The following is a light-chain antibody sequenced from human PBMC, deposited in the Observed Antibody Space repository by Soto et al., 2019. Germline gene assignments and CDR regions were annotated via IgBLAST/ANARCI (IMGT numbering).Light chain of an antibody. CDR2: GNT. J-gene: IGLJ1*01. V-gene: IGLV1-40*01. Sequence: QSVLTQPPPGSGAPGQRITFSSPGSHSNSGAGYDVHWYQQFPGTAPKLLIFGNTKRPSGVPDRFSGSKSGSSASLAITGLQAEDEADYYCQSSDSSLSAFHVFGTGTKVTVL. CDR3: QSSDSSLSAFHV. CDR1: HSNSGAGYD.